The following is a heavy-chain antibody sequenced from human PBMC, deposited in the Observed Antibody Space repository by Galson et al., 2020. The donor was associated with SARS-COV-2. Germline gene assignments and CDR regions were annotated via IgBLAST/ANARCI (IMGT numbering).Heavy chain of an antibody. D-gene: IGHD3-3*01. Sequence: ASVKVSCKASGYTFTTHYMHWVRQAPGQGPEWMGIINPRGGSTTYAQQFQDRVTMTRDTSTSTVYMELSSLRSIDTAVYYCARGSLGVVIEGFYYYMDVWGKGTTVTVSS. CDR2: INPRGGST. CDR3: ARGSLGVVIEGFYYYMDV. J-gene: IGHJ6*03. CDR1: GYTFTTHY. V-gene: IGHV1-46*01.